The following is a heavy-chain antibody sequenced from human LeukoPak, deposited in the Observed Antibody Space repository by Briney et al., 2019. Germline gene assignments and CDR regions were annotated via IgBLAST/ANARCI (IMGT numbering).Heavy chain of an antibody. J-gene: IGHJ4*02. CDR1: GFTFSSYA. V-gene: IGHV3-23*01. CDR2: IRGSGGST. D-gene: IGHD1-1*01. Sequence: GGSLRLSCAASGFTFSSYAMSWVRQAPGKGLGWVSAIRGSGGSTYYADSVKGRFTISRDNSKNTLYLQMNSLRAEDTAVYYCAKDSDAFNWNDRFDYWGRGTLVTVSS. CDR3: AKDSDAFNWNDRFDY.